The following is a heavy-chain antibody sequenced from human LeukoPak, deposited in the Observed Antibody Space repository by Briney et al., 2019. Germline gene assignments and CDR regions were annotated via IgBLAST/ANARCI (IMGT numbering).Heavy chain of an antibody. CDR3: ASSRGIAVAGTEGFDY. D-gene: IGHD6-19*01. CDR1: GYSFTSYW. CDR2: IYPGDSDT. J-gene: IGHJ4*02. V-gene: IGHV5-51*01. Sequence: GESPKISCKGSGYSFTSYWIGWVRQMPGKGLEWMGIIYPGDSDTRYSPSFQGQVTISADKSISTAYLQWSSLKASDTAMYYCASSRGIAVAGTEGFDYWGQGTLVTVSS.